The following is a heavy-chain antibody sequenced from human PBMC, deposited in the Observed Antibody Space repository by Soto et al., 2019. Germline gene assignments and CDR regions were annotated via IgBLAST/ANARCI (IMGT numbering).Heavy chain of an antibody. CDR2: ISAYNGNT. CDR1: GYTFASYA. Sequence: QVQLVQSGAEVKKPGASVKVSCKASGYTFASYAISWMRQAPGQGLEWMGWISAYNGNTNYAQKPXGRVNMTTDTSTSTAYMELRSLRSDATAVYYCARDPPPPDYWGQGTLVTVSS. CDR3: ARDPPPPDY. V-gene: IGHV1-18*01. J-gene: IGHJ4*02.